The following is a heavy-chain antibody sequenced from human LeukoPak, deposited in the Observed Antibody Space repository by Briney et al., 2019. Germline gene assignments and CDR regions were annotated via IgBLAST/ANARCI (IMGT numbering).Heavy chain of an antibody. CDR1: GFIFRDHS. CDR2: INPDGCT. D-gene: IGHD3-22*01. V-gene: IGHV3-74*01. Sequence: GGPLRLSCAASGFIFRDHSMHWARQITGKGLVWVSRINPDGCTNYAGSVKGRFTISRDNPKTSLYLQMNSLRAEDTALSHCARELDSTPYAFDIWGQGTMVTVSS. CDR3: ARELDSTPYAFDI. J-gene: IGHJ3*02.